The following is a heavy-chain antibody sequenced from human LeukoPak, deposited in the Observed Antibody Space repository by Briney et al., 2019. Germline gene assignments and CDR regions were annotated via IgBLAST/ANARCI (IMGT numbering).Heavy chain of an antibody. V-gene: IGHV1-2*02. J-gene: IGHJ4*02. CDR3: ARGPHLLIRCSSTSCYLGPFDY. Sequence: ASVKVSCKASGYTFTGYYMHWVRQAPGQGLEWMGWINPNSGGTNHAQKFQGRVTMTRDTSISTAYMELSRLRSDDTAVYYCARGPHLLIRCSSTSCYLGPFDYWGQGTLVTVSS. CDR1: GYTFTGYY. D-gene: IGHD2-2*01. CDR2: INPNSGGT.